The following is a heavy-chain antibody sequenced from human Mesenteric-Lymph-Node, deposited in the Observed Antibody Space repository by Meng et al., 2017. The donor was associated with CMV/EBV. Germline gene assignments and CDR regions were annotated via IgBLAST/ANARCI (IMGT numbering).Heavy chain of an antibody. Sequence: GGSLRLSCAASGFTFSSYDMHWVRQATGKGLEWVSAIGTAGDTYYPGSVKGRFTISRENAKNSLYLQMNTLRTEDTSVYYCARGPERWELLDSWGQGTLVTVSS. CDR1: GFTFSSYD. CDR2: IGTAGDT. J-gene: IGHJ4*02. V-gene: IGHV3-13*01. CDR3: ARGPERWELLDS. D-gene: IGHD1-26*01.